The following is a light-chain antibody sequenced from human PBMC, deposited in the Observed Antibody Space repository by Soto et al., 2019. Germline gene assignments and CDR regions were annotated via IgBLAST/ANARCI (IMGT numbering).Light chain of an antibody. V-gene: IGLV1-47*01. CDR1: SSNIGVHY. CDR3: AAWDDSLSGRV. CDR2: RNN. Sequence: QSVLTQPPSASGTPGQRVTISCSGSSSNIGVHYVYWYQQVPGTAPKLLIYRNNQRPSGVPERFSGSKSGTSASLAISGLRSEDEADYYCAAWDDSLSGRVFGGGTKLTVL. J-gene: IGLJ3*02.